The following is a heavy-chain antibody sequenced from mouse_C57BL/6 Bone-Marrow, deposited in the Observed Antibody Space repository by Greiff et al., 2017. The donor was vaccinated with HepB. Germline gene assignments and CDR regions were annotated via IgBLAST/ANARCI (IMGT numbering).Heavy chain of an antibody. Sequence: QVQLQQPGAELVMPGASVKLSCKASGYTFTSYWMHWVKQRPGQGLEWIGEIDPSDSYINYNQKFKGKSTLTVDKSSSTAYMQLSSLTSEDSAVYYCARDNYYGSSLAYWGQGTLVTVSA. J-gene: IGHJ3*01. V-gene: IGHV1-69*01. CDR1: GYTFTSYW. CDR3: ARDNYYGSSLAY. D-gene: IGHD1-1*01. CDR2: IDPSDSYI.